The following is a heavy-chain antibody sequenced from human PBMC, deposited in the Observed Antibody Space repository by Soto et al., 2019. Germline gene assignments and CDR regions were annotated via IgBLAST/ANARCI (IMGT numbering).Heavy chain of an antibody. J-gene: IGHJ6*03. CDR2: IYYSGST. D-gene: IGHD2-2*01. CDR3: ARISIVPAAALYYYYYYMDV. Sequence: QLQLQESGPGLVKPSETLSLTCTVSGGSISSSSYYWGWIRQPPGKVLEWIGSIYYSGSTYYNPFRKSRVTISVDTSKNQFSLKLSSVTAADTAVYYCARISIVPAAALYYYYYYMDVWGKGTTVTVSS. V-gene: IGHV4-39*01. CDR1: GGSISSSSYY.